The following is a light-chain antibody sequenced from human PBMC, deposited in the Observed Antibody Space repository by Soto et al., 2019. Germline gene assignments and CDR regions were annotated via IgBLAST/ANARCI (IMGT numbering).Light chain of an antibody. Sequence: QSVLTQPPSASETPGQRVTISCSGSSSNIGRNTVNWYQQLPGTAPKLVIYSNNQRPSGVPDRFSGSKSGTSGSLAISGLQSKDEADYYCAAWDNSLSEYVFGTGTKVTVL. CDR3: AAWDNSLSEYV. J-gene: IGLJ1*01. CDR2: SNN. V-gene: IGLV1-44*01. CDR1: SSNIGRNT.